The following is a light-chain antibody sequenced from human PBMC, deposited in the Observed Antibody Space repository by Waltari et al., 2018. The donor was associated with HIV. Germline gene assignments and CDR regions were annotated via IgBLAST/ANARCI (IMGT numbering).Light chain of an antibody. Sequence: SSELAQDPAVSVALGQTVRLTCQGASVRSYYASWYQQKPGQAPVLVVYGENNRPSGIPDRFSGSRSGNTAALTIAGAQTEDEADYYCNSRDSSGHWFFGGGTKVTVL. CDR2: GEN. J-gene: IGLJ3*02. CDR3: NSRDSSGHWF. V-gene: IGLV3-19*01. CDR1: SVRSYY.